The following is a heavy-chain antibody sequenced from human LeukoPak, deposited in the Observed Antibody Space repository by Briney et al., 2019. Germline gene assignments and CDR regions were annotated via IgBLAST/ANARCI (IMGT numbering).Heavy chain of an antibody. V-gene: IGHV4-34*01. D-gene: IGHD6-25*01. CDR2: ISHSGST. CDR3: ARYGYSSGWPNWFDP. Sequence: SETLSLTCAVYGGSFSDYYWSWIRQPPGKGLEWIGEISHSGSTYYNPSLKSRVTLSVDTSKNHFSLRLSSVTGADTAVYYCARYGYSSGWPNWFDPWGQGTLVTVSS. CDR1: GGSFSDYY. J-gene: IGHJ5*02.